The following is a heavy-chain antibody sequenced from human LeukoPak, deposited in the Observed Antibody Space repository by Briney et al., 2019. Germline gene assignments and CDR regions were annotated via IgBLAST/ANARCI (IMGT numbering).Heavy chain of an antibody. Sequence: SETLSLTCTVSGGSLNFKTNSWAWVRQPPGRSLEWIGAVHFSGDIYYNPSVVSRVTISVDRSKNQYFLRLNSLTATDTAIYYSARLPTGYPNWFDAWGRGILVTVSS. CDR1: GGSLNFKTNS. CDR3: ARLPTGYPNWFDA. J-gene: IGHJ5*02. CDR2: VHFSGDI. V-gene: IGHV4-39*01. D-gene: IGHD3-9*01.